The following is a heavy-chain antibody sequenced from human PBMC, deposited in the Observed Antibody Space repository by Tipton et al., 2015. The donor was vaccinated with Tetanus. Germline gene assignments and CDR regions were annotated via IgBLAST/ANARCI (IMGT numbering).Heavy chain of an antibody. J-gene: IGHJ2*01. CDR3: ARGGSYIYGPQGFDL. Sequence: GLVKPSETLSLTCAVYGGSFSAYYWSWIRQSPGKGLEWIGEINHSGSTTYSPSFKSRVTISVDTPKNQFSLTLTSLTVADTAVYYCARGGSYIYGPQGFDLWGRGTLVTVSS. D-gene: IGHD5-18*01. V-gene: IGHV4-34*01. CDR2: INHSGST. CDR1: GGSFSAYY.